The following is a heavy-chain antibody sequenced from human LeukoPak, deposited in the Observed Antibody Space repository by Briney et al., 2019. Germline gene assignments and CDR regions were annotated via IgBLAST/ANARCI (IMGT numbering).Heavy chain of an antibody. Sequence: GGSLRLSCASPAFNFRNHWMHWVRQAPGKGQVWISDISREGSRTFYADSVKGRFINSRDNAKNTVYLQMNSLRAEDTAVYYCVRDGMVIPYAFDIWGQGTMVTVSS. CDR2: ISREGSRT. V-gene: IGHV3-74*01. CDR3: VRDGMVIPYAFDI. J-gene: IGHJ3*02. CDR1: AFNFRNHW. D-gene: IGHD2-21*01.